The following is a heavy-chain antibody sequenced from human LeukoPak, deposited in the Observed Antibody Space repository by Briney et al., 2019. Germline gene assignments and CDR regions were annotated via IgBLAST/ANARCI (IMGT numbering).Heavy chain of an antibody. CDR2: IYYSGST. D-gene: IGHD4-17*01. CDR1: RGSISSGSYY. Sequence: PSETLSLTCTVSRGSISSGSYYWGWIRQPPGKGLEWIGSIYYSGSTYYNPSLKSRVTISVDTSKNQFSLNLRSVTAADTALYYCARQDYVTSYFDPWGQGTLVTVSP. J-gene: IGHJ5*02. CDR3: ARQDYVTSYFDP. V-gene: IGHV4-39*01.